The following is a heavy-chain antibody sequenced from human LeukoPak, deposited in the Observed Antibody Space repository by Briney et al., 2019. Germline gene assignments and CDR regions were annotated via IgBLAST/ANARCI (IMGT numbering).Heavy chain of an antibody. D-gene: IGHD2-15*01. J-gene: IGHJ3*02. CDR3: AKETVVVVAATPDAFDI. CDR2: ISGSGGST. V-gene: IGHV3-23*01. Sequence: PGGSLRLSCAASGFILSSYWMSWVRQAPGKGLEWVSGISGSGGSTHYADSVKDRFTISRDNSKNTLYLQMNSLRAEDTAVYYCAKETVVVVAATPDAFDIWGQGTMVTVSS. CDR1: GFILSSYW.